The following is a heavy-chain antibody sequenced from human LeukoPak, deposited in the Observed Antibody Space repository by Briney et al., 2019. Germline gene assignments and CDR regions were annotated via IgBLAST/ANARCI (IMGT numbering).Heavy chain of an antibody. Sequence: GGSLRLSCAASGFTFSSYWMHWVRQGPGMGLVWVSRIKSDGSDPSYADSVKGRFIISRDNAKSTLYLQMNSLRAEDTAVYYCAKDRDPMPSRGMDVWGQGTTVTVSS. CDR1: GFTFSSYW. V-gene: IGHV3-74*01. CDR3: AKDRDPMPSRGMDV. CDR2: IKSDGSDP. J-gene: IGHJ6*02. D-gene: IGHD2-2*01.